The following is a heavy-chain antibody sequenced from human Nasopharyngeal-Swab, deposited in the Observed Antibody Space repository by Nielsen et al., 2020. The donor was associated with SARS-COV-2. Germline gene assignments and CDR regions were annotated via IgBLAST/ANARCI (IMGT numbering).Heavy chain of an antibody. CDR1: GGSISSYY. V-gene: IGHV4-59*06. CDR3: ARESAACFDY. D-gene: IGHD5-24*01. CDR2: IYYRGST. Sequence: SETLSLTCTVSGGSISSYYWSWIRQPPGKGLEWIGYIYYRGSTYYNPSLKSRVTISVDTSKNQFSLKLSSVTAADTAVYYCARESAACFDYWGQGTLVTVSS. J-gene: IGHJ4*02.